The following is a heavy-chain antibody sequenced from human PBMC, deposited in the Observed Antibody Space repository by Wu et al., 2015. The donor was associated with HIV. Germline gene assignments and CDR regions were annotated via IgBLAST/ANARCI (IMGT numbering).Heavy chain of an antibody. CDR1: GYTFTSYA. V-gene: IGHV1-18*01. J-gene: IGHJ4*02. Sequence: LLQSGAEVKKPGASVKVSCKTSGYTFTSYAISWVRQAPGQGLEWMGWISTYNGNTNYARKLQGRVSMTTDTSTSTAYMEMRSLRSDDTAVYYCVRDLLNIVMVPAVPFLDYWGEGTLVTVS. D-gene: IGHD2-21*02. CDR3: VRDLLNIVMVPAVPFLDY. CDR2: ISTYNGNT.